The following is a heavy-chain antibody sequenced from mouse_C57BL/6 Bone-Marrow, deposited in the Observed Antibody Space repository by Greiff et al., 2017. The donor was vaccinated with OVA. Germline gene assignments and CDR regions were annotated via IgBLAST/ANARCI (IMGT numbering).Heavy chain of an antibody. CDR1: GYTFTSYW. V-gene: IGHV1-69*01. Sequence: QVQLQQPGAELVMPGASVKLSCKASGYTFTSYWMHWVKQRPGQGLEWIGEIDPSDSYTNYNQKFKGKSTLTVDKSSSTAYMQLSSLTSEDSAVYYCARGRDTTDAMDDWGQGTSVTVSS. J-gene: IGHJ4*01. CDR3: ARGRDTTDAMDD. CDR2: IDPSDSYT. D-gene: IGHD1-1*01.